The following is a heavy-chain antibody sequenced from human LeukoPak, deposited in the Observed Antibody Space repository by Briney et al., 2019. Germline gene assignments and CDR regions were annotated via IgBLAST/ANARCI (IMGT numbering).Heavy chain of an antibody. CDR2: ISSIGST. CDR1: DDSFSTHY. V-gene: IGHV4-59*11. Sequence: SETLSLTCSVSDDSFSTHYWTWIRHPPGKGLELIGYISSIGSTNYNPSLKSRVTITVGTSKKQFSLKMTSVTAADTAVYYCARDPTTVTKGLDVWGQGTMVTVSS. J-gene: IGHJ3*01. D-gene: IGHD4-17*01. CDR3: ARDPTTVTKGLDV.